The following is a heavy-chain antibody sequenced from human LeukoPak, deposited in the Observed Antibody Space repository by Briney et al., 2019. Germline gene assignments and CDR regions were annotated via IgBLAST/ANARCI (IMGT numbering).Heavy chain of an antibody. V-gene: IGHV4-59*01. D-gene: IGHD3-22*01. J-gene: IGHJ3*02. CDR2: IYYNGNT. CDR1: GTSISSYY. Sequence: PSQTLSLTCTVSGTSISSYYWSWIRQPPGKGLEWIGYIYYNGNTNYNPSLKSRVTISVDTSKKQFSLKLSSVTAADTAVYYCARSSGFYDGDAFDIWGQGTLVTVSS. CDR3: ARSSGFYDGDAFDI.